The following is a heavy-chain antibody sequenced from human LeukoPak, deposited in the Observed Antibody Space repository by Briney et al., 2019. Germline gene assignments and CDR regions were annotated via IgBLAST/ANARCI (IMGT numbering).Heavy chain of an antibody. D-gene: IGHD3-22*01. V-gene: IGHV1-2*02. J-gene: IGHJ4*02. CDR3: ARGSPPRRSYDSSGYYSYNFDY. CDR1: GYTFTGYY. Sequence: GASVKVSCKASGYTFTGYYMHWVRQAPGQGLEWMGWINPNSGGTNYAQKFQGRVTMTRDTSISTAYMELSRLRSDDTAVYYCARGSPPRRSYDSSGYYSYNFDYWGQGTLVTVSS. CDR2: INPNSGGT.